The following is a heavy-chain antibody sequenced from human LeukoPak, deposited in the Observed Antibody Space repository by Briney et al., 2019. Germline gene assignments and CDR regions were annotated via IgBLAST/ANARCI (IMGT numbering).Heavy chain of an antibody. J-gene: IGHJ3*02. D-gene: IGHD3-22*01. CDR2: ISAYNGNT. CDR3: ASYNYYDSSGYYAFDI. CDR1: GYTFTSYG. V-gene: IGHV1-18*01. Sequence: ASVKVSCKASGYTFTSYGISWVRQAPGQGREWMGWISAYNGNTNYAQKLQGRVTMTTDTSTSTAYMEPRSLRSDDTAVYYCASYNYYDSSGYYAFDIWGQGTMVTVSS.